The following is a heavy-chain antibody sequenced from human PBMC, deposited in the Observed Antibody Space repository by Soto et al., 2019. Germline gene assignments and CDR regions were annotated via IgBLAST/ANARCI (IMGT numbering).Heavy chain of an antibody. CDR1: GFTFSSYG. CDR2: IWYDGSNK. D-gene: IGHD6-13*01. J-gene: IGHJ6*02. Sequence: QVQLVESGGGVVQPGRSLRLSCAASGFTFSSYGMHWVRQAPGKGLEWVAVIWYDGSNKYYADSVKGRFTISRDNSKNPRDLQMNSRSAEVTAVSYCARDPLRQQHLVPHYGMDVWGQGTTVTVSS. V-gene: IGHV3-33*01. CDR3: ARDPLRQQHLVPHYGMDV.